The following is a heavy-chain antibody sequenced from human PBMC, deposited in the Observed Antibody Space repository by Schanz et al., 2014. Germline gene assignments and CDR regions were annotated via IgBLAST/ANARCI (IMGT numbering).Heavy chain of an antibody. CDR2: ISSSSSTR. J-gene: IGHJ6*02. CDR1: GFTLNNAW. V-gene: IGHV3-48*01. Sequence: EVHLVESGGGLVQPGGSLRLSCAASGFTLNNAWMNWVRQAPGKGLEWVSYISSSSSTRYYADSVKGRFTISRDNAKNSLFLQMNSLRAEDTAVYYCARDFLLEQLGYSHYYYAMDVWGRGTTVTVSS. CDR3: ARDFLLEQLGYSHYYYAMDV. D-gene: IGHD2-15*01.